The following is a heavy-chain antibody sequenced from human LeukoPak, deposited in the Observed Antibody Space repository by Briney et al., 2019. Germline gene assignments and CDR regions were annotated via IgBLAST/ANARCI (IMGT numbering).Heavy chain of an antibody. V-gene: IGHV1-2*02. D-gene: IGHD6-6*01. CDR1: GYTFTGYY. CDR3: AREGDSSSSFDY. Sequence: ASVKVSCKASGYTFTGYYMHWVRQAPGQGLEWMGWINPNSGGTNYAQKFQGRVTMTRDTSISTAYMELSRLRSDDMAVYYCAREGDSSSSFDYWGQGTLVTVSS. CDR2: INPNSGGT. J-gene: IGHJ4*02.